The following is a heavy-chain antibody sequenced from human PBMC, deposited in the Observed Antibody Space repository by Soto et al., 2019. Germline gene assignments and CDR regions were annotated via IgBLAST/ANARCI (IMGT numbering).Heavy chain of an antibody. CDR1: GYSFTKYW. Sequence: WESLKISCKGSGYSFTKYWIGWVRQMPGKGLEWMGIIYPGDSDTRYSPSFQGQVTISAAKSINTAYLQWSSLKASDTTMYYCVRHEVAAAGKHYYYGIEVWGQGTTVTVSS. CDR2: IYPGDSDT. V-gene: IGHV5-51*01. CDR3: VRHEVAAAGKHYYYGIEV. D-gene: IGHD6-13*01. J-gene: IGHJ6*02.